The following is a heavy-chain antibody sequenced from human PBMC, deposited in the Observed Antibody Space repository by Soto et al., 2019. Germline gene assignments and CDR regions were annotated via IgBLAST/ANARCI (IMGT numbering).Heavy chain of an antibody. CDR3: ARDFGYSSTPGNFDY. V-gene: IGHV1-18*01. CDR2: ISAYNGNT. CDR1: GYTFTSYG. D-gene: IGHD6-13*01. Sequence: ASVKVSCKASGYTFTSYGISWVRQAPGQGLEWMGWISAYNGNTNYAQKLQGRVTMTTDTSTSTAYMELRSLRSDDTAVYYCARDFGYSSTPGNFDYWGQGTLVTVPS. J-gene: IGHJ4*02.